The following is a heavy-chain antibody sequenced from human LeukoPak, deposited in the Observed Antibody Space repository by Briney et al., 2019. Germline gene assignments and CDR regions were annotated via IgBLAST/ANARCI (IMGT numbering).Heavy chain of an antibody. CDR2: GSGYNGNT. CDR3: ARDRPVMITFGGVIIAAY. Sequence: ASVKGSCKASCYTFTSHGIKWFGQGSGQGLEWMGWGSGYNGNTDYAQKFQGRVTMTTDRSTNTVYMELRSLRSDDTAVYYCARDRPVMITFGGVIIAAYWGQGTLVSVSS. J-gene: IGHJ4*02. D-gene: IGHD3-16*02. V-gene: IGHV1-18*01. CDR1: CYTFTSHG.